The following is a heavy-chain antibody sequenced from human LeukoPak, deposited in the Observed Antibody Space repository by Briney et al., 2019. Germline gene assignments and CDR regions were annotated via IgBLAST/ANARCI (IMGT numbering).Heavy chain of an antibody. Sequence: GGSLRLSCAASGFTFSSYAMSWVRQAPGKGLEWVSAISGGGGSTYYADSVKGRFTISRDNSKNTLYPQMNSLRAEDTAVYYCAIPPGEMATRFDYWGQGTLVTVSS. D-gene: IGHD3-10*01. CDR3: AIPPGEMATRFDY. V-gene: IGHV3-23*01. CDR2: ISGGGGST. J-gene: IGHJ4*02. CDR1: GFTFSSYA.